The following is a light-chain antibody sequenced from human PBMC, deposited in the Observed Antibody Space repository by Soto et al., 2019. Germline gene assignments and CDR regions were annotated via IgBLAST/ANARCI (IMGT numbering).Light chain of an antibody. Sequence: ILLKQSPGTLSLSPGERATLSCRASQSVSSSYLAWYQQKPGQAPRLLIYGASSRATGIPDRFSGSGSGTDFTLTISRLEPEDFAVYYCQPYGSSPETFG. V-gene: IGKV3-20*01. CDR1: QSVSSSY. CDR2: GAS. CDR3: QPYGSSPET. J-gene: IGKJ1*01.